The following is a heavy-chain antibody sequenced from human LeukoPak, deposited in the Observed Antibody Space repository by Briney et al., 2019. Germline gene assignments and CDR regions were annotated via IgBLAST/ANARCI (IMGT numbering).Heavy chain of an antibody. CDR2: IFYSGYT. J-gene: IGHJ4*02. V-gene: IGHV4-39*02. CDR3: ARDGADRSSSWWYYFDN. Sequence: ETLSLTCTLHAGSIGATSSYWSWIRQPPGKGLEWIRIIFYSGYTYSNSCLESPVTMSVDTSKNHFSLKLTTVTPEVTASYYSARDGADRSSSWWYYFDNWGQGTLVTVSS. CDR1: AGSIGATSSY. D-gene: IGHD6-13*01.